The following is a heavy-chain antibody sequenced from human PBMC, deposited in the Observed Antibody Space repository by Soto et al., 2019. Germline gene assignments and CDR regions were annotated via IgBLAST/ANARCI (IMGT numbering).Heavy chain of an antibody. CDR2: INARSGGT. J-gene: IGHJ5*02. CDR1: GFSFTGYY. D-gene: IGHD6-6*01. V-gene: IGHV1-2*02. Sequence: GASVKFSCKASGFSFTGYYIHWLRQAPGQGLEWMGWINARSGGTEYAQKFQGRVTLTRDTSIATAYLTLTSLTSDDTALYYCAKDLTRQLAYWLDPWGQGTQVTVSS. CDR3: AKDLTRQLAYWLDP.